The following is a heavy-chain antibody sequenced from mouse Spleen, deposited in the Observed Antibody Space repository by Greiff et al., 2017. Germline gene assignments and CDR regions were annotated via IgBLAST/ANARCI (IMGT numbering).Heavy chain of an antibody. V-gene: IGHV1-72*01. D-gene: IGHD2-13*01. Sequence: QVQLQQPGAELVKPGASVKLSCKASGYTFTSYWMHWVKQRPGRGLEWIGRIDPNSGGTKYNEKFKSKATLTVDKPSSPAYMQLSSLTSEDSAVYYCARSRGDSWFAYWGQGTLGTVSA. CDR2: IDPNSGGT. J-gene: IGHJ3*01. CDR3: ARSRGDSWFAY. CDR1: GYTFTSYW.